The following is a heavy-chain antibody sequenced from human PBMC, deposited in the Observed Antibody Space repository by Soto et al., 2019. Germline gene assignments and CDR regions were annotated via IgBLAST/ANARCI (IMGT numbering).Heavy chain of an antibody. D-gene: IGHD2-2*01. CDR3: ARDRYCSSTSCYRRFRYMDV. V-gene: IGHV3-33*01. Sequence: GGSLRLSCAASGFTFSSYGMHWVRQAPGKGLEWVAVIWYDGSNKYYADSVKGRFTISRDNSKNTLYLQMNSLRAEDTAVYYCARDRYCSSTSCYRRFRYMDVWGKGTTVTVS. CDR1: GFTFSSYG. CDR2: IWYDGSNK. J-gene: IGHJ6*03.